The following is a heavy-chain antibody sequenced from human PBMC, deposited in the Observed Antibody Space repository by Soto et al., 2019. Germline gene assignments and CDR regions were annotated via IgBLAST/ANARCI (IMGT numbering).Heavy chain of an antibody. CDR3: AKKVNSGPGSQYFDY. D-gene: IGHD3-10*01. J-gene: IGHJ4*02. CDR2: INKNGGDK. CDR1: GFTFSTYS. Sequence: GGSLRLSCAASGFTFSTYSMSWVRQAPGKGLEWVANINKNGGDKYYVDSVKGRFTISRDNAKNSLFLQMNSLRAEDTAIYYCAKKVNSGPGSQYFDYWGQGTLVTVSS. V-gene: IGHV3-7*03.